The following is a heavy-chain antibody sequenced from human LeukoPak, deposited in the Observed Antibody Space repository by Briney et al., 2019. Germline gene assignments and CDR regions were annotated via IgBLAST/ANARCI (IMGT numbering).Heavy chain of an antibody. CDR2: INHSGST. V-gene: IGHV4-34*01. CDR1: GGSFSGYY. Sequence: SETLSLTCAVYGGSFSGYYWSWIRQPPGKGLEWIGEINHSGSTNYNPSLKSRVTISVDTSKNQCSLKLSSVTAADTAVYYCARDLTSRAANWGQGTLVTVSS. D-gene: IGHD6-25*01. CDR3: ARDLTSRAAN. J-gene: IGHJ4*02.